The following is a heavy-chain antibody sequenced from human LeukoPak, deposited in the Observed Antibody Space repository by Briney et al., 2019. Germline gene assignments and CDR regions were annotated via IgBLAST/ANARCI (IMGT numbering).Heavy chain of an antibody. CDR1: GFTFENYN. D-gene: IGHD3-3*01. Sequence: PGGSLRLSCAASGFTFENYNMNWVRQAPGKGLEWVAYINVITGYIYYADSLKGRFTISRDNAKNSLYLQMNSLRAEDTAVYYCARGGAPYYDFWSGYWIDYWGQGTLVTVSS. J-gene: IGHJ4*02. CDR3: ARGGAPYYDFWSGYWIDY. V-gene: IGHV3-21*01. CDR2: INVITGYI.